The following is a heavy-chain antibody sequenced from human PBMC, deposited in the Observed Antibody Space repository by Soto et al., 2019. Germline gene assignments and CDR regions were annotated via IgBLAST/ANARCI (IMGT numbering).Heavy chain of an antibody. J-gene: IGHJ6*03. CDR1: GFTFSSYG. CDR3: AKDVSLLRYFDWLSYYYYMDV. CDR2: ISYDGSNK. V-gene: IGHV3-30*18. D-gene: IGHD3-9*01. Sequence: GGSLRLSCAASGFTFSSYGMHWVRQAPGKGLEWVAVISYDGSNKNYADSVTGRFTISRDNSKNTLYLQMNSLRAEDTAVYYCAKDVSLLRYFDWLSYYYYMDVWGKGTTVTVSS.